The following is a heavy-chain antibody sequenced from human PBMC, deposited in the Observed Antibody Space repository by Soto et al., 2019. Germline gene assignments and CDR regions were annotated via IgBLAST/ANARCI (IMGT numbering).Heavy chain of an antibody. CDR3: ARQGRAVSSYYFDY. D-gene: IGHD3-10*01. J-gene: IGHJ4*02. Sequence: EVQLVECGGGLVQPGVSLRHSCAASGFTFGRYAMHWVRQAPGKGLEYVSAIGSNGGSTYYANSVKGRFTISRDNSKNTLYLQMGSLRAEDMAVYYCARQGRAVSSYYFDYWGQGTLVIVSS. V-gene: IGHV3-64*01. CDR2: IGSNGGST. CDR1: GFTFGRYA.